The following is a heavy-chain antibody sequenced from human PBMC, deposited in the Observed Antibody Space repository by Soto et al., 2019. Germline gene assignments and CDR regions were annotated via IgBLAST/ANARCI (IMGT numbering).Heavy chain of an antibody. V-gene: IGHV4-31*03. CDR3: GRVGRYDDYGRTWIDY. D-gene: IGHD4-17*01. CDR2: ISYSGIT. Sequence: QVQLQESGPGLVKTSQTLSLTCSVSGDSISSGGHYWGWIRQHPGKGMEWIGYISYSGITYYAPSIGSRLTISVDTSRNQFSLKRTSVTAADTAVYYCGRVGRYDDYGRTWIDYWGQVTLVTVSS. CDR1: GDSISSGGHY. J-gene: IGHJ4*02.